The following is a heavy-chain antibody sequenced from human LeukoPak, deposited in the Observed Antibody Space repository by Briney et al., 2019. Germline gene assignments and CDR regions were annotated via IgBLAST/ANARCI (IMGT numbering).Heavy chain of an antibody. CDR1: GITFSDYY. Sequence: PGGSLRLSCVASGITFSDYYMNWIRQAPGKGLGWVSYISGSGSTKYYADSVKGRFTISRDNAKNSLYLQMNSLRAEDTAVYYCARGGYCSNVVCYTSRSLDYWGQGTLVTVSS. CDR2: ISGSGSTK. V-gene: IGHV3-11*01. J-gene: IGHJ4*02. CDR3: ARGGYCSNVVCYTSRSLDY. D-gene: IGHD2-8*01.